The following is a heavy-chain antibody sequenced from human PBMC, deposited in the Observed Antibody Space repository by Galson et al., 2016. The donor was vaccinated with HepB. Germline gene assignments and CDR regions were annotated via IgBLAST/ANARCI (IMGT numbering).Heavy chain of an antibody. J-gene: IGHJ4*02. D-gene: IGHD2/OR15-2a*01. CDR1: GFAFNSLA. V-gene: IGHV3-64D*09. CDR3: VKELDPVYFSFDV. CDR2: ISGDGVNT. Sequence: SLRLSCAASGFAFNSLAMHWVRQTPGKRLEYVSAISGDGVNTYYADSVKGRFSISRDNSKRTLSLQMTTLQMEDTAVYYCVKELDPVYFSFDVWGQGGQSTVSS.